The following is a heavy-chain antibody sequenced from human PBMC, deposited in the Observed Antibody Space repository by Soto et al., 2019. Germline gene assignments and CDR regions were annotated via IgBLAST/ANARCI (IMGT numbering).Heavy chain of an antibody. J-gene: IGHJ3*02. Sequence: SETLSLTCTVSGGSISSGDYYWSWIRQPPGKGLEWIGYIYYSGSTYYNPSLKSRVTISVDTSKNKFSLKLSSVTAADTAVYYCARTHYGSGSSIAFDIWGQGTMVTVSS. CDR2: IYYSGST. D-gene: IGHD3-10*01. CDR1: GGSISSGDYY. V-gene: IGHV4-30-4*01. CDR3: ARTHYGSGSSIAFDI.